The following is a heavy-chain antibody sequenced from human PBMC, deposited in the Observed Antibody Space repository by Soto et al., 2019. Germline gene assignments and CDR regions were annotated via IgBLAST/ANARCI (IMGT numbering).Heavy chain of an antibody. J-gene: IGHJ3*02. D-gene: IGHD1-1*01. Sequence: QVQLVQSGAEVKKPGASVKVSCKASGYTFTSYYMHWVRQAPGQGLEWMGIINPSGGSTSYAQKFHGRVTMTRDTSTSTVYMELSSLRSEDTAVYYCARDPEGYGDAFDIWGQGTMVTVSS. CDR3: ARDPEGYGDAFDI. V-gene: IGHV1-46*01. CDR1: GYTFTSYY. CDR2: INPSGGST.